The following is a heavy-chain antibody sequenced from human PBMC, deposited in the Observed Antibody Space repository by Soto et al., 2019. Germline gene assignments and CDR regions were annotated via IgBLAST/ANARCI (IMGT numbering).Heavy chain of an antibody. CDR3: STALARFYING. CDR2: FDTEVGET. V-gene: IGHV1-24*01. Sequence: VQLVKSGAEVKKPGASVKVSSKVSGYTLTALSMHWVRQAPGKVHEWMGGFDTEVGETIYAQKLQDRVTMTEDKSKDTAYIELISIRSEDTAVYYCSTALARFYINGWCQGTLVTASS. D-gene: IGHD6-6*01. CDR1: GYTLTALS. J-gene: IGHJ4*02.